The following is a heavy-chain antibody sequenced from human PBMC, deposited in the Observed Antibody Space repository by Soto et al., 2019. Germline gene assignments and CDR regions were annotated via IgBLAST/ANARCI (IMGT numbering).Heavy chain of an antibody. D-gene: IGHD5-12*01. V-gene: IGHV5-51*01. CDR2: IFPADSDT. CDR1: GYTFTNYW. Sequence: GESLKISCQASGYTFTNYWLGWVRQMPGKGLEWMGIIFPADSDTRYSPSFQGHVTMSVDKSISTAYLQWSSLKASDTAVYYCARGNTGYGNLDYWGQGTLVTVSS. CDR3: ARGNTGYGNLDY. J-gene: IGHJ4*02.